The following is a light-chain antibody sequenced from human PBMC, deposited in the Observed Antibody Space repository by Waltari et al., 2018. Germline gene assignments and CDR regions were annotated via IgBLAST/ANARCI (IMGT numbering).Light chain of an antibody. Sequence: QSVLTQPPSMSGAPGQKVTIPCTGGSSNFGAGYDVHWYQQFPGAAPKLLIFGNTNRASGVPGRFSGSKSGTSASLAIAVLQSEDEAVYYCQSFDNNLSGSVFGGGTKLTVL. V-gene: IGLV1-40*01. CDR3: QSFDNNLSGSV. CDR2: GNT. CDR1: SSNFGAGYD. J-gene: IGLJ3*02.